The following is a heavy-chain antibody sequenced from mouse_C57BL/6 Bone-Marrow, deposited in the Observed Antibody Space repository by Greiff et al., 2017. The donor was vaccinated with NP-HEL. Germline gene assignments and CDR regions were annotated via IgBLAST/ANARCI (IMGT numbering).Heavy chain of an antibody. CDR2: ISSGGSYT. D-gene: IGHD2-1*01. CDR1: GFTFSSYG. CDR3: ARSYGNYLYYFDY. V-gene: IGHV5-6*01. J-gene: IGHJ2*01. Sequence: EVQVVESGGDLVKPGGSLKLSCAASGFTFSSYGMSWVRQTPDKRLEWVATISSGGSYTYYPDSVKGRFTISRDNAKNTLYLQMSSLKSEDTAMYYCARSYGNYLYYFDYWGQGTTLTVSS.